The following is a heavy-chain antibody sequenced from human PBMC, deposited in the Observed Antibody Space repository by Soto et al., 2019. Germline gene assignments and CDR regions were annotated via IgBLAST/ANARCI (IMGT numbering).Heavy chain of an antibody. D-gene: IGHD6-19*01. CDR1: GFTFSSYA. CDR3: ARDPVLAFVAAYDFDY. V-gene: IGHV3-30-3*01. Sequence: QVQLVESGGGVVQPGRSLRLSCAASGFTFSSYAMHWVRQAPGKGLEWVAVISYDGSNKYYADSVKGRFTISRDNSKKTLYLQMNSLRAEDTAVYYCARDPVLAFVAAYDFDYWGQGTLVTVSS. CDR2: ISYDGSNK. J-gene: IGHJ4*02.